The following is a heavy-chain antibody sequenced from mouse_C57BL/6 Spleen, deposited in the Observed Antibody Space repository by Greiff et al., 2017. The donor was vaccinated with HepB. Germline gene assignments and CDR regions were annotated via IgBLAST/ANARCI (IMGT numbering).Heavy chain of an antibody. CDR2: ISDGGSYT. CDR1: GFTFSSYA. CDR3: ARVYGNSFMDY. V-gene: IGHV5-4*01. J-gene: IGHJ4*01. Sequence: EVQGVESGGGLVKPGGSLKLSCAASGFTFSSYAMSWVRQTPEKRLEWVATISDGGSYTYYPDNVKGRFTISRDNAKNNLYLQMSHLKSEDTAMYYCARVYGNSFMDYWGQGTSVTVSS. D-gene: IGHD2-1*01.